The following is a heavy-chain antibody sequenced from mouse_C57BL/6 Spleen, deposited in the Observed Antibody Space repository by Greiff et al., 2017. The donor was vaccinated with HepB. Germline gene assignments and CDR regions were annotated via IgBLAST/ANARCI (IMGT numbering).Heavy chain of an antibody. CDR3: ARVNDYDPWFAY. D-gene: IGHD2-4*01. J-gene: IGHJ3*01. Sequence: VHVKQSGPELVKPGASVKIPCKASGYTFTDYNMDWVKQSHGKSLEWIGDINPNNGGTIYNQKFKGKATLTVDKSSSTAYMERRSLTSEDTAVYYCARVNDYDPWFAYWGQGTLVTVSA. CDR2: INPNNGGT. V-gene: IGHV1-18*01. CDR1: GYTFTDYN.